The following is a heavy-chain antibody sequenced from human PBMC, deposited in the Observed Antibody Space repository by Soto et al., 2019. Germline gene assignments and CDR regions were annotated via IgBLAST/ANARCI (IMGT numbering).Heavy chain of an antibody. CDR1: GFTFSSYG. D-gene: IGHD6-19*01. V-gene: IGHV3-30*03. Sequence: GGSLRLSCAASGFTFSSYGMHWVRQAPGKGLEWVAVISYDGSNKYYADSVKGRFTISRDNSKNTLYLQMNSLRSEDTAVYYCATVQSTAVAGRGYYYYYYMDVWGKGTTVTVSS. CDR2: ISYDGSNK. CDR3: ATVQSTAVAGRGYYYYYYMDV. J-gene: IGHJ6*03.